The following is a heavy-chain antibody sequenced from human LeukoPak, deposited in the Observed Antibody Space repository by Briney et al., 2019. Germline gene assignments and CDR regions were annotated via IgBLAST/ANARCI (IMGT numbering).Heavy chain of an antibody. J-gene: IGHJ4*02. CDR1: GFSFTNYA. CDR3: AKANWVSNADAVW. Sequence: GGSLRLSCAASGFSFTNYAMSWVRQAPASGAGVGLKYRGGGETFYADSVKGRFTLSRDDSRNTVYLQLNNLRVDDTAIYYCAKANWVSNADAVWWGQGTQVTVSS. V-gene: IGHV3-23*01. CDR2: RGGGET. D-gene: IGHD1-1*01.